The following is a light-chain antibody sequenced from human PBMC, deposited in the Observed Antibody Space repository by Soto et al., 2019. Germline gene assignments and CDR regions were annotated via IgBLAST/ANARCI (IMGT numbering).Light chain of an antibody. V-gene: IGKV3-20*01. Sequence: EIVLTQSPGTLSLSPGERATLSRRASQSVSSSYLAWYQQKPGQAPRLLIYGASSRATGIPDRFSGSGSGTDFTLTISRLEPEDFAVYYCQQYGSSPPYTFGQGTKLEIK. CDR3: QQYGSSPPYT. CDR2: GAS. CDR1: QSVSSSY. J-gene: IGKJ2*01.